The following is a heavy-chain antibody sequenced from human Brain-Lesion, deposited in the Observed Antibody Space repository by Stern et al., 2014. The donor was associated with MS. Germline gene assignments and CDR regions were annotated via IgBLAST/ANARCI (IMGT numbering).Heavy chain of an antibody. J-gene: IGHJ5*01. CDR1: GFTFSNYW. Sequence: ELQLVESGGGLVQPGGSLRLSCAASGFTFSNYWMPWVRQAPGQGLVWVSRVNNDGRRTSYADSVKGRFTMSRDNAKNTLYLQMNSLRVEDTAIYYCARGERWFDSWGQGTLVTVSS. V-gene: IGHV3-74*01. CDR2: VNNDGRRT. CDR3: ARGERWFDS.